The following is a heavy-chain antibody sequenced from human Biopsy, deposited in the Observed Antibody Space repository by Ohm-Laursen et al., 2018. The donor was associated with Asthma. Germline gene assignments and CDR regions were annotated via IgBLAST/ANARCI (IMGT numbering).Heavy chain of an antibody. CDR2: IYSGGTS. CDR1: GFAVSRDH. Sequence: SLRLSCAASGFAVSRDHIFWVRQAPGKGLEWVSVIYSGGTSHTADSVKGRFTISRDKSENTLYLQMNSLRAEDTAVYYCAKDERLYYGSDSKYMQPVPLGDWGQGTLVIVSS. J-gene: IGHJ4*02. D-gene: IGHD3-10*01. V-gene: IGHV3-53*01. CDR3: AKDERLYYGSDSKYMQPVPLGD.